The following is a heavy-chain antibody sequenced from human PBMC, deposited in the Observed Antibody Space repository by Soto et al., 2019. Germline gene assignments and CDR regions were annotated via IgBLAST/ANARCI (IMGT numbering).Heavy chain of an antibody. CDR2: IDSRTKYT. CDR3: AREYYYTMDV. V-gene: IGHV3-11*05. CDR1: GFTFRAYY. Sequence: QVQLVESGGGLVRPGGSLRLSCESSGFTFRAYYMTGFRQAPGKVLECLSYIDSRTKYTNYADSVKGRFTISRDNAKNSLYLQMNSLRADDTAVYYCAREYYYTMDVWGQGTMVTVSS. J-gene: IGHJ6*02.